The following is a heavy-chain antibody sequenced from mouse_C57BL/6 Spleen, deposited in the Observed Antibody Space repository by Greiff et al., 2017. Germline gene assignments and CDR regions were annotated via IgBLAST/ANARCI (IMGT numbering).Heavy chain of an antibody. D-gene: IGHD1-1*01. V-gene: IGHV1-82*01. CDR1: GYAFSSSW. CDR3: ARGYYGSSYGWYFDV. Sequence: VQLQQSGPELVKPGASVKISCKASGYAFSSSWMNWVKQRPGKGLEGIGRIYPGDGDTNYNGKFKGKATLTADKSSSTAYMQLSSLTSEDSAVYFCARGYYGSSYGWYFDVWGTGTTVTVSS. CDR2: IYPGDGDT. J-gene: IGHJ1*03.